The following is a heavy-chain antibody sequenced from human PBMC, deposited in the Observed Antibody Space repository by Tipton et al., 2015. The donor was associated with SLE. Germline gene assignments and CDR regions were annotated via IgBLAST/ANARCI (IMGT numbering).Heavy chain of an antibody. Sequence: QSGAEVKNPGASVKVSCKASAYTFTTYSISWVRQAPRQGLEWMGWISTYNGNTNYAQKLQGRVTMTTDTSTSTAYMELRSLRSDDTAVYYCARAVTTGLYWYFDLWGRGTLVTVSS. J-gene: IGHJ2*01. CDR2: ISTYNGNT. CDR1: AYTFTTYS. CDR3: ARAVTTGLYWYFDL. V-gene: IGHV1-18*01. D-gene: IGHD4-17*01.